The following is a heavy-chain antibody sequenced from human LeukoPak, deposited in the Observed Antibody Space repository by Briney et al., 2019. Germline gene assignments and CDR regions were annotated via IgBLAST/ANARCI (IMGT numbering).Heavy chain of an antibody. J-gene: IGHJ4*02. CDR3: ARDVGNFDY. CDR2: ISYDGTNK. CDR1: GFSFSSSG. V-gene: IGHV3-30*03. Sequence: RTGGSLRLSCAASGFSFSSSGMNWVRQAPGKGLEWVAVISYDGTNKYYADSVKGRFTISRDNSKNTLYLQMNSLRAEDTAVYYCARDVGNFDYWGQGTLVTVSS.